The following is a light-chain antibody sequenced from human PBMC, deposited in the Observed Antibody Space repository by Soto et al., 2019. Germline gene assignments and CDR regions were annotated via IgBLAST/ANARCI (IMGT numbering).Light chain of an antibody. V-gene: IGLV2-14*02. CDR3: SSYTSSSARV. CDR1: SSDVGNYNL. J-gene: IGLJ3*02. CDR2: EDT. Sequence: QSVLSQPASVSGSRGQSITISCTGTSSDVGNYNLVSWYQQYPGKAPKLMIFEDTKRPSGVSHRFSGSKSGNTASLTISGLQAEDEADYYCSSYTSSSARVFGGGTKLTVL.